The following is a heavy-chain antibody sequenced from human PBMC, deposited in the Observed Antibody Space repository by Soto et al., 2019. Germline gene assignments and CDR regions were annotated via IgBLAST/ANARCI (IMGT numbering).Heavy chain of an antibody. D-gene: IGHD3-22*01. CDR1: GFTFSSYD. Sequence: GGPLRLSCAASGFTFSSYDMHWVRQATGKGLEWVSAIGTAGDTYYPGSVKGRFTISRENAKNSLYLQMNSLRAGDTAVYYCARASPIVGYFDYWGQGTLVTVSS. J-gene: IGHJ4*02. CDR3: ARASPIVGYFDY. V-gene: IGHV3-13*01. CDR2: IGTAGDT.